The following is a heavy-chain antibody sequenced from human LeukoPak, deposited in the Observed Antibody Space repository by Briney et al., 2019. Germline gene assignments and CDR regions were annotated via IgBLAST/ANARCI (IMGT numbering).Heavy chain of an antibody. CDR1: GYTFIGYY. J-gene: IGHJ4*02. CDR3: AREGVIGDGYNFFDY. V-gene: IGHV1-2*02. D-gene: IGHD5-24*01. CDR2: IKPHSGGT. Sequence: ASVKVSCKASGYTFIGYYMHWVRQAPGQGLEWMGWIKPHSGGTNSEQNFQGRVTMSRDTSISTVYMELSRLRSDDTALYYCAREGVIGDGYNFFDYWGQGTLVTVSS.